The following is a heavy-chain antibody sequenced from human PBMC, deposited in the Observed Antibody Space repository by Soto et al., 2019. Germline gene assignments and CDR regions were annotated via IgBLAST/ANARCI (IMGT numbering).Heavy chain of an antibody. Sequence: EVQLVESGGGLVKPGGSLRLSCAASGFTFSSYSMNWVRQAPGKGLEWVSSISSSSSYIYYADSVKGRFTISRDNAKNSLYLQMNSLRAEDTAVYYCARSLRLWELYDYWGQGTLVTVSS. CDR2: ISSSSSYI. D-gene: IGHD3-16*01. J-gene: IGHJ4*02. CDR1: GFTFSSYS. CDR3: ARSLRLWELYDY. V-gene: IGHV3-21*01.